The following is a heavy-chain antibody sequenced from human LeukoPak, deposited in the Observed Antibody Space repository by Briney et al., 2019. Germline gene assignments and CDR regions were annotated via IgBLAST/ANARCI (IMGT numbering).Heavy chain of an antibody. D-gene: IGHD6-13*01. J-gene: IGHJ2*01. Sequence: KAGGSLRLSCAASGFTFSSYSMNWVRQAPGKGLEWVSSISSSSSYIYYADSVKGRFTTSRDNAKNSLYLQMNSLRAEDTALYYCAKDMGGWQQLGWYFDLWGRGTLVTVSS. CDR1: GFTFSSYS. CDR3: AKDMGGWQQLGWYFDL. V-gene: IGHV3-21*04. CDR2: ISSSSSYI.